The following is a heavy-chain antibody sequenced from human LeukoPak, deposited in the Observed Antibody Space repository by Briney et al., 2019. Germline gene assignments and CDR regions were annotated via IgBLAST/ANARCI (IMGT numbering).Heavy chain of an antibody. CDR3: ARMTSVTTH. CDR2: IIPIFGTA. CDR1: GGTFSSYA. V-gene: IGHV1-69*05. Sequence: ASVKVSCKASGGTFSSYAISWVRQAPGQGLEWMGGIIPIFGTANYAQKFQGRVTMTRDTSTSTAYMELSSLRSDDTAVYYCARMTSVTTHWGQGTLVTVSS. J-gene: IGHJ4*02. D-gene: IGHD4-17*01.